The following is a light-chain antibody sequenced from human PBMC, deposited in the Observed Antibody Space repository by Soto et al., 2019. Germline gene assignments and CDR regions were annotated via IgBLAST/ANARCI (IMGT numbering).Light chain of an antibody. CDR1: QSISSY. Sequence: DIQMTQSPSSLSASVGDRVTITCRASQSISSYLNWYQQKPGKAPKLLIYAASSLQSGVPSRFSGSGSGTDFTLTISSLPPEDFATYYCQQSYSTPYTFGQWTKLEIK. J-gene: IGKJ2*01. CDR3: QQSYSTPYT. CDR2: AAS. V-gene: IGKV1-39*01.